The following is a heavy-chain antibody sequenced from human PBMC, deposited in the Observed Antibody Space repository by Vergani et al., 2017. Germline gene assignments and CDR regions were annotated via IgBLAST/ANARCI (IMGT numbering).Heavy chain of an antibody. D-gene: IGHD1-14*01. CDR2: TWYDGNNK. Sequence: QVQLVESGGGVVQPGRSLRLSCAASGFTFNQYGMHWVRKAPGKGLEWVAVTWYDGNNKQYADSVKGRFTISRDNSKSTVYLQMNSLRDEETGVYYCARDLRLLYNRFDPGGQGTVVTDSS. CDR1: GFTFNQYG. V-gene: IGHV3-33*01. CDR3: ARDLRLLYNRFDP. J-gene: IGHJ5*02.